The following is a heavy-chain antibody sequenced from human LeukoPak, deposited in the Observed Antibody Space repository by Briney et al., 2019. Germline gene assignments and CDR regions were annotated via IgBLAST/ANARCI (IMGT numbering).Heavy chain of an antibody. D-gene: IGHD6-19*01. CDR1: GFTFSSYA. Sequence: GGSLRLSCAASGFTFSSYAITWVRQAPGKGLEWVSAVSSNGAKTYYADSVKGRFTISRDNSKNTLYLQMNSLRAEDTAVYYCARDRGQWLGYYYGMDVWGQGTTVTVSS. J-gene: IGHJ6*02. V-gene: IGHV3-23*01. CDR3: ARDRGQWLGYYYGMDV. CDR2: VSSNGAKT.